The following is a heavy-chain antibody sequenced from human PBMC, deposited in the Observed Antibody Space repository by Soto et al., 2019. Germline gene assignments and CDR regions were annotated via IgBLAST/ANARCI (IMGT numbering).Heavy chain of an antibody. V-gene: IGHV4-31*03. J-gene: IGHJ4*02. CDR1: GTSIRSGGFY. Sequence: PSETLYLTCSVSGTSIRSGGFYWRWLRQSPGKGLEWIGHIYYTVSTFVSPSLKGRLTISLDSSKNQFSLDLSSVTAADTAMYYCARIEMAWIKWGRGTPVTVSS. CDR3: ARIEMAWIK. D-gene: IGHD1-1*01. CDR2: IYYTVST.